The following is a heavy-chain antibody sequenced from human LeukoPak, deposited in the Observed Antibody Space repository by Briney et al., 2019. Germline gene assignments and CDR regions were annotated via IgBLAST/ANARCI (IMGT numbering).Heavy chain of an antibody. J-gene: IGHJ4*02. CDR3: ARGLADLAYYYDSSGPYYFDY. CDR2: ISSSSSYI. CDR1: GLTFSSYN. V-gene: IGHV3-21*01. D-gene: IGHD3-22*01. Sequence: GGSLRLSCVASGLTFSSYNMNWVRQAPGKGLEWVSSISSSSSYIYYADSVKGRFTISRDNAKNSLYLQMNSLRAEDTAVYYCARGLADLAYYYDSSGPYYFDYWGQGTLVTVSS.